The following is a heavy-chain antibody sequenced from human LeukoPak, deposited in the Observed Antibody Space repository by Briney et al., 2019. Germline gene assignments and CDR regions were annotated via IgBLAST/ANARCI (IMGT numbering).Heavy chain of an antibody. V-gene: IGHV3-30*02. Sequence: GGSLRLSCAASGFTFSDAWMSWVRQAPGKGLEWVAVIWYDGTNKYYADSVKGRFTISRDNSKNTLYLQMNSLRAEDTAVYYCAKRTSKRFDAFDIWGQGTMVTVSS. CDR3: AKRTSKRFDAFDI. CDR2: IWYDGTNK. D-gene: IGHD1-1*01. J-gene: IGHJ3*02. CDR1: GFTFSDAW.